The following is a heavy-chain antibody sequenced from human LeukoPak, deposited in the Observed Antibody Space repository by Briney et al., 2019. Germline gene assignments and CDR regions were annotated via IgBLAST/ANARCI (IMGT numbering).Heavy chain of an antibody. CDR2: INIGGTNT. CDR3: ATDGAGFDT. V-gene: IGHV3-11*01. CDR1: GFTFNDYY. J-gene: IGHJ5*02. Sequence: PGGSLRLSCAASGFTFNDYYMSWIRQAPGKGLEWLSYINIGGTNTHYADSVKGRFTISRDNGKKSLYLEMNNLRAEDTAVYYCATDGAGFDTWGQGVLVTVSS.